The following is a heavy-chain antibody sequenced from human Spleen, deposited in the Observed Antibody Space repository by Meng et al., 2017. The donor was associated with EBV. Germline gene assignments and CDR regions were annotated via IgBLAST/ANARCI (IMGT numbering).Heavy chain of an antibody. D-gene: IGHD3-10*01. CDR2: INHSGST. V-gene: IGHV4-34*01. CDR3: AIGVTLVRGY. CDR1: DGSFSAFY. Sequence: QQWGPGLLKPSETLPLTCAVYDGSFSAFYWNWFRQSPGKGLEWIGEINHSGSTNYNPSLKSRVTMSVDTSKNQFSLKLSSLTAADTAMYYCAIGVTLVRGYWGQGTLVTVSS. J-gene: IGHJ4*02.